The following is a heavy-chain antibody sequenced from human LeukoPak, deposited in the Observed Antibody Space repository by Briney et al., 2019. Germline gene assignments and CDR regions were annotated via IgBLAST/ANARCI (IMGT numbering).Heavy chain of an antibody. V-gene: IGHV1-2*02. CDR2: SSPHIGGT. Sequence: ASVKVSCKTSGYTFTDYYIQWVRQAPGQGLEWMGWSSPHIGGTNFAQNLQGRVTMTRDTSTSTAYMELRSLRSDDTAVYYCAGPYTAQYFQHWGQGTLVTVSS. D-gene: IGHD5-18*01. CDR3: AGPYTAQYFQH. J-gene: IGHJ1*01. CDR1: GYTFTDYY.